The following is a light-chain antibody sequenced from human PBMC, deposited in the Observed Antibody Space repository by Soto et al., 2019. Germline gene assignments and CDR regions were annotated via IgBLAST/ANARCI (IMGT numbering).Light chain of an antibody. V-gene: IGKV3-20*01. Sequence: EIVLTQSPGTLSLSPGERATLSCRASQSLSINYLAWYQQKPGQAPRLLIYAASSRAAGIPDRFSGNGSGTDFTLTVIRLDPEDFAVYYCQHYHGSPPYTFGQGTKLEIK. J-gene: IGKJ2*01. CDR3: QHYHGSPPYT. CDR2: AAS. CDR1: QSLSINY.